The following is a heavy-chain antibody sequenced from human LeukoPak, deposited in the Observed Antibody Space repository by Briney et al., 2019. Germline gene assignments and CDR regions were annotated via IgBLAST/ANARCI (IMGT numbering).Heavy chain of an antibody. J-gene: IGHJ6*03. V-gene: IGHV3-33*08. Sequence: GGSLRLSCAATGFRLSSSGMHWVRKAPGKGLEWVAYIRFDGDIKYYGEVVKGRFTISRNNAENKVFLQMNNLRAEDTAVYFCARSVSYMDVWGQGTRSPFP. CDR3: ARSVSYMDV. CDR1: GFRLSSSG. CDR2: IRFDGDIK. D-gene: IGHD4-17*01.